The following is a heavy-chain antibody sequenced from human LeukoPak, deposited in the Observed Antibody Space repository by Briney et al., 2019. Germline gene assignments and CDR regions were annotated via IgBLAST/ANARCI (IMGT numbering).Heavy chain of an antibody. D-gene: IGHD2-21*01. Sequence: GGSLRLSCAASGFTFSSYAMSWVRQAPGKGLEWVSAISGSGAVTYYAHSVKGRSTISRDNSKNTLYVQMNSLRAEDTAVYYCATDMVIDGYFDYWGQGALVTVSS. V-gene: IGHV3-23*01. CDR3: ATDMVIDGYFDY. CDR2: ISGSGAVT. J-gene: IGHJ4*02. CDR1: GFTFSSYA.